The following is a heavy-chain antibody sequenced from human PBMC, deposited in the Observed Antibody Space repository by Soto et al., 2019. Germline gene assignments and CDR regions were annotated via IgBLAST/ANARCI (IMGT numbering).Heavy chain of an antibody. CDR2: ISGSGGST. CDR1: GFTFSSYA. V-gene: IGHV3-23*01. D-gene: IGHD5-12*01. Sequence: EVQLLESGGGLVQPGGSLRLSCAASGFTFSSYAMSWVRQAPGKGLEWVSAISGSGGSTYDADSVKGRFTISRDNSKNTLYLQMNSLRAEHTAVYYCAKCRRGYGHVVDYWGQGTLVTVSS. J-gene: IGHJ4*02. CDR3: AKCRRGYGHVVDY.